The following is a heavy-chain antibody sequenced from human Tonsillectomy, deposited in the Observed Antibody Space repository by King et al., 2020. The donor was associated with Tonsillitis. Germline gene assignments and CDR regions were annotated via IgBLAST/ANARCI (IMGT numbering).Heavy chain of an antibody. D-gene: IGHD7-27*01. CDR2: IRYDGSNQ. V-gene: IGHV3-30*02. CDR3: ANWGSD. CDR1: GFTLSSSA. J-gene: IGHJ4*02. Sequence: VQLVESGGGVVQPGGSLRLSCAASGFTLSSSAMHWVRQAPGKGLEWVAFIRYDGSNQYYADSVKGRFTISRDNSKNTLYLQMNSLRAEDTAVYYCANWGSDWGQGTLVTVSS.